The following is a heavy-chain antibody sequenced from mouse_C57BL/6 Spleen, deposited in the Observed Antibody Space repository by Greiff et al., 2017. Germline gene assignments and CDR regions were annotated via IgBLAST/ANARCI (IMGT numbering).Heavy chain of an antibody. Sequence: EVKLVESGGGLVKPGGSLKLSCAASGFTFSSYAMSWVRQPPEKRLEWVATISDGGSYTYYPDNVKGRFTISRDNAKNNLYLQMSHLKSEDTAMYYCASDRGTTVVARYWYFDVWGTGTTVTVSS. CDR1: GFTFSSYA. CDR3: ASDRGTTVVARYWYFDV. D-gene: IGHD1-1*01. J-gene: IGHJ1*03. CDR2: ISDGGSYT. V-gene: IGHV5-4*03.